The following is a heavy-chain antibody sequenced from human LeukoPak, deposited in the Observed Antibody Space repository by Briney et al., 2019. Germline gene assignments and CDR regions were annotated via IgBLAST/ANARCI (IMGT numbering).Heavy chain of an antibody. Sequence: ASVKVSCKAPEYIFTNFDIHWVRQATGQGLEWMGWMNTDSGKTGYAQKFQGRVTMTRNTSTNIAYMEVSSLRSGETAVYYCASDGRGRAFDYWGQGSRVTVSS. V-gene: IGHV1-8*01. CDR2: MNTDSGKT. J-gene: IGHJ4*02. CDR1: EYIFTNFD. D-gene: IGHD3-16*01. CDR3: ASDGRGRAFDY.